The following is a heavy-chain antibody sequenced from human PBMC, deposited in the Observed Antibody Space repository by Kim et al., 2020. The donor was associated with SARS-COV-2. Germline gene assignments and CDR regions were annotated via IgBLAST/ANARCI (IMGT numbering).Heavy chain of an antibody. CDR3: ARVYGDYHVGEFDY. J-gene: IGHJ4*02. D-gene: IGHD4-17*01. V-gene: IGHV6-1*01. Sequence: AVSVKSRITINPDTSKNQFSLQLNSVTPEDTAVYYCARVYGDYHVGEFDYWGQGTLVTVSS.